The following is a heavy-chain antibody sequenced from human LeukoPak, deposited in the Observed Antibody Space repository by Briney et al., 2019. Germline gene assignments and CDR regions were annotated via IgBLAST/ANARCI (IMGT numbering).Heavy chain of an antibody. CDR1: GGTFSSYA. D-gene: IGHD1-26*01. CDR2: IIPIFGTA. V-gene: IGHV1-69*13. Sequence: ASVKVSCKASGGTFSSYAISWVRQAPGQGLEWMGGIIPIFGTANYAQKFQGRVTITADESTSTAYMELSSLRSEDTAVYYCARKRSGSYSSDAFDIWGQGTMVTVSS. CDR3: ARKRSGSYSSDAFDI. J-gene: IGHJ3*02.